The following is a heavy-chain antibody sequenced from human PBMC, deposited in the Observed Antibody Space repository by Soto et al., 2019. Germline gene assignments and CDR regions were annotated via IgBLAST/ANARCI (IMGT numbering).Heavy chain of an antibody. J-gene: IGHJ4*02. CDR3: AKSRGDSWPTYFFDL. CDR1: GFPFSGYS. D-gene: IGHD6-13*01. CDR2: ISGTGYSR. V-gene: IGHV3-23*01. Sequence: EVQLLESGGGLVQPGGSLTLSCAASGFPFSGYSLSWVRQTPGKGLEWVAGISGTGYSRYHADSVMGRFSISRDNFKSTLYLELSSLRAEDTALYYCAKSRGDSWPTYFFDLWGKGTLVTVSS.